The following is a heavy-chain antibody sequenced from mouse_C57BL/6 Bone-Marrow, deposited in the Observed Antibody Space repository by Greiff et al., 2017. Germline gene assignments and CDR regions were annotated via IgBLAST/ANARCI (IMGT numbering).Heavy chain of an antibody. CDR2: IYPGSGST. V-gene: IGHV1-55*01. D-gene: IGHD1-1*01. J-gene: IGHJ3*01. CDR3: ASYCGSSYEGFAY. Sequence: QVQLQQSGAELVKPGASVKMSCKASCYTFTSYWITWVKQRPGQGLEWIGDIYPGSGSTNYNEKFKSKATLTVDTSSSTAYMQLSSLTSEYSAVYYCASYCGSSYEGFAYWGQGTLVTVSA. CDR1: CYTFTSYW.